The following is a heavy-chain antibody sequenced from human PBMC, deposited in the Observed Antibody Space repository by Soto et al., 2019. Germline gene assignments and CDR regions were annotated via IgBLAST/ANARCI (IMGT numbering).Heavy chain of an antibody. CDR2: MSYDGSNK. CDR3: AKDSRPVAGHFDY. CDR1: GFTFRNYG. D-gene: IGHD6-19*01. V-gene: IGHV3-30*18. J-gene: IGHJ4*02. Sequence: QVQLVESGGGVVQPGRSLRLSCAASGFTFRNYGMHWVRQAPGKGLEWVAVMSYDGSNKYYADSVKGRFTISRDNSKNSLYLQMNSLRAEDTAVYYCAKDSRPVAGHFDYWGQGTLVTVSS.